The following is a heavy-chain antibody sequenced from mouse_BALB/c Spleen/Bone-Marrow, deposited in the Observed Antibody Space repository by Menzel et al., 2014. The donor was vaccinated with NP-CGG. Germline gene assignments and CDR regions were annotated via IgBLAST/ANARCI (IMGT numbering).Heavy chain of an antibody. CDR2: ISSGGSYT. Sequence: EVKLVDSGGGLVKPGGSLKLSCAASGFTFSNYAMSWVRQTPEKRLEWVATISSGGSYTYCPDSVKGRITISRDNAKNTLYLQMSSLRSEDTAMYYCARNDGYFDWGQGTLVTVSA. J-gene: IGHJ3*01. V-gene: IGHV5-9-3*01. D-gene: IGHD2-3*01. CDR3: ARNDGYFD. CDR1: GFTFSNYA.